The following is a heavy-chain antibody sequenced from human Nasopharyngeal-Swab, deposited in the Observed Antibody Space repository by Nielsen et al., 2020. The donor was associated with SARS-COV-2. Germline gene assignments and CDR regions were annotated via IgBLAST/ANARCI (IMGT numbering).Heavy chain of an antibody. J-gene: IGHJ4*02. CDR1: GYSFAGYY. CDR3: AKDVIPAYGSGTYHDY. D-gene: IGHD3-10*01. Sequence: ASVKVSCKASGYSFAGYYMHWVRQAPGQGLEWMGRINTKSGGTDYAQKLQGRVTMTRDTSISTAYMELSSLISDDTAVYYCAKDVIPAYGSGTYHDYWGQRTLVTVSS. V-gene: IGHV1-2*06. CDR2: INTKSGGT.